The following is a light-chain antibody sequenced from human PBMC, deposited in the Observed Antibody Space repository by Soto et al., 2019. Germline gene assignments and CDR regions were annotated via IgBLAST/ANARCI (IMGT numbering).Light chain of an antibody. CDR1: QSVSSNY. CDR3: QQYASSPLT. CDR2: DAS. Sequence: EIVMTQSPGTLSLSPGETATLSCRASQSVSSNYVAWFHQKPGQAPRLLIYDASSRATGIPDRFSGSGSGTDFTLTISRLQPEDFAVYYCQQYASSPLTFGGGTKVDIK. J-gene: IGKJ4*01. V-gene: IGKV3-20*01.